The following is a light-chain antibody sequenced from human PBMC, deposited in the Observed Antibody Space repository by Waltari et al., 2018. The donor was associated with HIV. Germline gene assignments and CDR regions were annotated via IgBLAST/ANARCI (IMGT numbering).Light chain of an antibody. CDR3: ASWDDSLNGPV. Sequence: QSVLTQPPSTSGTPGQRVTISCSGSSSNIGSNTVSWFQQHPGKAPKVLIYGKNQRPSGEPDRFSGSKSGTSASLAIGGLQSEDEAYYYCASWDDSLNGPVFGGGTTLTVL. V-gene: IGLV1-44*01. J-gene: IGLJ2*01. CDR1: SSNIGSNT. CDR2: GKN.